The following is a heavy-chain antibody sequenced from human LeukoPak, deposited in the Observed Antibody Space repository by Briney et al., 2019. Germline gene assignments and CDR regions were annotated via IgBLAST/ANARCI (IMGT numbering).Heavy chain of an antibody. D-gene: IGHD2-2*01. Sequence: EASVKVSCKASGYTFSGFYIHWVRQAPGQGLEWMGWINPNSGGTNYAQKFQGRVTMTRDTSISTAYMELSRLRSDDTAVYYCARGAKLVVVPAAMGYWGQGTLVTVSS. CDR2: INPNSGGT. CDR3: ARGAKLVVVPAAMGY. V-gene: IGHV1-2*02. J-gene: IGHJ4*02. CDR1: GYTFSGFY.